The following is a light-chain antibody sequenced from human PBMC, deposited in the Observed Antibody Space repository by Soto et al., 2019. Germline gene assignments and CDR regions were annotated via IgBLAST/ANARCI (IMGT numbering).Light chain of an antibody. CDR3: QQRYNWLT. Sequence: EIVLTQSPATLSLSPGERATLSCRASQSVTKYLAWYQQKPGQAPRLLIYDTSNRAPGIPARFRGSGSGTDFTLTINNLESEDSGIYYCQQRYNWLTFGGGTKVDIK. J-gene: IGKJ4*01. CDR2: DTS. CDR1: QSVTKY. V-gene: IGKV3-11*01.